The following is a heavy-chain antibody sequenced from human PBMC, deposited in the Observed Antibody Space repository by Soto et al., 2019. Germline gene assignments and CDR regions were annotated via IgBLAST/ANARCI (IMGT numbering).Heavy chain of an antibody. Sequence: QLQLQESGPGLVKPSETLSLTCTVSGGSISSSSYYWGWIRQPPGKGLEWIGSIYYSGSTYYNPSLWSRATISGDTSKNQFSLKLSSVTAADTAVYYCARDYDSSGDYWGQGTLVTVSS. CDR3: ARDYDSSGDY. CDR2: IYYSGST. CDR1: GGSISSSSYY. V-gene: IGHV4-39*01. D-gene: IGHD3-22*01. J-gene: IGHJ4*02.